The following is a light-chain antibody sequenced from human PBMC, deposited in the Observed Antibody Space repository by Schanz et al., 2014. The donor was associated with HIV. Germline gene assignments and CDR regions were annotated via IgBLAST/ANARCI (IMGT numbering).Light chain of an antibody. J-gene: IGKJ1*01. CDR2: ATS. CDR3: QYYGSPPWT. CDR1: PRLSSSY. Sequence: EIVLTQSPGSLSLSPGERATLSCGASPRLSSSYLAWYQQKRDQPPRLVIYATSTRAAGIPDRFSGTGSGTHFTLTISTLVPEDFAVYYCQYYGSPPWTFGQGTKVEV. V-gene: IGKV3-20*01.